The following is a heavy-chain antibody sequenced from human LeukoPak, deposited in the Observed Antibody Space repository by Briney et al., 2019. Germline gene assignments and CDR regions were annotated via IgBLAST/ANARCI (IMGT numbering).Heavy chain of an antibody. Sequence: SETLSLTCTVSDGSISSSYWSWIRQPPGKGLEWIGYIYYTGSTNYNPSLKSRVTISLDTSKNQFSLKLSSVTAADTAVYYCARIAAAGVSHFDYWGQGTLVTVSS. J-gene: IGHJ4*02. D-gene: IGHD6-13*01. V-gene: IGHV4-59*01. CDR3: ARIAAAGVSHFDY. CDR1: DGSISSSY. CDR2: IYYTGST.